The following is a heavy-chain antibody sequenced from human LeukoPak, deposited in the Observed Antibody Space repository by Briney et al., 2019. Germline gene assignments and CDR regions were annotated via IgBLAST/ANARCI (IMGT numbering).Heavy chain of an antibody. D-gene: IGHD3-16*01. CDR1: GGSISGYY. CDR2: VHYNGSP. Sequence: PSETLSLTCTVSGGSISGYYWSWIRQAPGKGLEWIGYVHYNGSPNYNASLKSRVTISVDASKNQFSLKLSSVTAADTAVYYCARVLPDGYYFDYWGQGTLVTVSS. V-gene: IGHV4-59*01. CDR3: ARVLPDGYYFDY. J-gene: IGHJ4*02.